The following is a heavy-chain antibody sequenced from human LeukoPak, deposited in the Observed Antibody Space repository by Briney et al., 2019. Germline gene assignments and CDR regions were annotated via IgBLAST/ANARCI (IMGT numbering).Heavy chain of an antibody. CDR1: GFTFSSYA. D-gene: IGHD2-2*02. CDR2: ISGSGGST. CDR3: AKRADIAVVPAAIGDY. Sequence: GGSLRLSCAASGFTFSSYAMSWVRQAPGKGLEWVSGISGSGGSTYYADSVKGRFTISRDNSKNTLYLQMNSLRAEDTAVYYCAKRADIAVVPAAIGDYWGQGTLVTVSS. J-gene: IGHJ4*02. V-gene: IGHV3-23*01.